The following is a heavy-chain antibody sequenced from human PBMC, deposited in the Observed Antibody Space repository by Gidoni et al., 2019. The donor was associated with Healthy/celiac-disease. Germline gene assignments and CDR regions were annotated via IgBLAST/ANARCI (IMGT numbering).Heavy chain of an antibody. CDR1: GYSFTSYW. D-gene: IGHD5-12*01. J-gene: IGHJ6*02. CDR2: IYPGDSDT. Sequence: EVQLVQSGAEVKKPGESLKISCKGSGYSFTSYWIGWVRQMPGKGLEWMGIIYPGDSDTRYSPSFQGQVTISADKSISTAYLQWSSLKASDTAMYYCARLQREMATIPTYYYYGMDVWGQGTTVTVSS. V-gene: IGHV5-51*03. CDR3: ARLQREMATIPTYYYYGMDV.